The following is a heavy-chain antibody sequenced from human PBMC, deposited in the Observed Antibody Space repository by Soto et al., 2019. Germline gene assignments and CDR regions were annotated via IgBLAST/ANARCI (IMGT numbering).Heavy chain of an antibody. CDR2: IYYSGNT. D-gene: IGHD2-2*01. V-gene: IGHV4-30-4*01. CDR3: VRYCSTTTCPFDY. Sequence: PSEPLSLTCTVSGGSISSGGSYWGWIRQPPGKGLEWIGYIYYSGNTYFNPSLKSRVTLSVDTSKNQFSLNLSSVTAADTSVYYCVRYCSTTTCPFDYWGQGTRVTVSS. J-gene: IGHJ4*02. CDR1: GGSISSGGSY.